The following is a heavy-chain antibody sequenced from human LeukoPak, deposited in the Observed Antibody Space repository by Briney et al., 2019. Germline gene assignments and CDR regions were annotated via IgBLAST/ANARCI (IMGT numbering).Heavy chain of an antibody. V-gene: IGHV3-48*03. CDR2: IGSSGSII. CDR3: ARRGLPSYYMDV. Sequence: GGSLRPSCAASGFTFSSYEMNWVRQAPGKGLEWISYIGSSGSIIYYADSVKGRFTISRDNAKNSLYLQMNNLGAEDTAVYYCARRGLPSYYMDVWGKGTTVTVSS. CDR1: GFTFSSYE. J-gene: IGHJ6*03.